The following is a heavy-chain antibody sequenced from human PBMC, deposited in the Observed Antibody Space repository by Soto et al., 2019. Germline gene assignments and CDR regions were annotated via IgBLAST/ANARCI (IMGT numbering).Heavy chain of an antibody. D-gene: IGHD3-3*01. J-gene: IGHJ5*02. Sequence: PSETLSLTCAVYGGSFSGYYWSWIRQPPGKGLEWIGEINHSGSTNYNPSLKSRVTISVDTSKNQFSLRLSSVTAADTAVYYCARGRGYYDFWSGRNWFDPWGQGTLVTVSS. CDR3: ARGRGYYDFWSGRNWFDP. CDR1: GGSFSGYY. CDR2: INHSGST. V-gene: IGHV4-34*01.